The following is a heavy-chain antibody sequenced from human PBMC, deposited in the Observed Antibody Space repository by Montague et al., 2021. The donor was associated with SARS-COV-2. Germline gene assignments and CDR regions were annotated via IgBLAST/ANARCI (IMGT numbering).Heavy chain of an antibody. D-gene: IGHD1-20*01. J-gene: IGHJ4*02. Sequence: SETLSLTCTVSGGSISGSYWSWCRQSAGKGLEWIGRSYNNGSTGYNSSLNRQVTMSVDTSKHQFYLKLSSVTAADTAVYYCVRDQGRSNWNYPDYWGQGTLVTVSS. V-gene: IGHV4-4*07. CDR2: SYNNGST. CDR1: GGSISGSY. CDR3: VRDQGRSNWNYPDY.